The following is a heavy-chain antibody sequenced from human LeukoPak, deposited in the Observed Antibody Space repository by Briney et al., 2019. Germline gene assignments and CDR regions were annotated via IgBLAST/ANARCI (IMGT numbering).Heavy chain of an antibody. CDR3: ARAETICSSTSCYTEGCAFDI. J-gene: IGHJ3*02. CDR1: GGSISSYY. CDR2: IYTSGST. Sequence: SETLSLTCTVSGGSISSYYWSWIRQPAGKGLEWIGRIYTSGSTNYNPSLKSRVTMSVDTSKNQFSLKLSSVTAADTAVYYCARAETICSSTSCYTEGCAFDIWGQGTMVTVSS. V-gene: IGHV4-4*07. D-gene: IGHD2-2*02.